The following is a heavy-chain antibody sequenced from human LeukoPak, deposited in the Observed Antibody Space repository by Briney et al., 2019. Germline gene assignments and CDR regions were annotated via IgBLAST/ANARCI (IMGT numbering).Heavy chain of an antibody. CDR1: GGTFSSYA. CDR3: AREWSAYYDFWSGYSTGY. V-gene: IGHV1-69*13. Sequence: ASVKVSCKASGGTFSSYAISWVRQAPGQGLEWMGGIIPIFGTANYAQKFQGRVTITADESTSTAYMELSSLRSEDTAVYYCAREWSAYYDFWSGYSTGYWGQGTLVTVSS. CDR2: IIPIFGTA. J-gene: IGHJ4*02. D-gene: IGHD3-3*01.